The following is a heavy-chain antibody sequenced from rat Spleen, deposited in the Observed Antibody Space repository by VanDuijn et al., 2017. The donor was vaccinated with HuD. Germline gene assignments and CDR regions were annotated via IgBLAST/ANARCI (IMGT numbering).Heavy chain of an antibody. J-gene: IGHJ4*01. D-gene: IGHD1-12*02. V-gene: IGHV5-31*01. CDR3: TRDPQSSYYYDGTYGVMDA. CDR1: GFTFNNYW. CDR2: ITNTGGST. Sequence: EVQLVESGGGLVQPGRSLKLSCVASGFTFNNYWMTWIRQAPGKGLEWVASITNTGGSTYYPDSVKGRFTISRDNAKSPLYLQMNSLRSEDTATYYCTRDPQSSYYYDGTYGVMDAWGQGASVTVSS.